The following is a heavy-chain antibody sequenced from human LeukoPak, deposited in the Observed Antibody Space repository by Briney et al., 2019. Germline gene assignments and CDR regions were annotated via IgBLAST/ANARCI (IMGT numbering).Heavy chain of an antibody. CDR2: ISGSGGST. CDR3: AKGGGGRLIYYYYMDV. Sequence: QTGGSLRLSCAASGFTFSGYAMSWVRQAPGKGLEWVSAISGSGGSTYYADSVKGRFTISRDNAKNSLYLQMNSLRAEDMALYYCAKGGGGRLIYYYYMDVWGKGTTVTVSS. D-gene: IGHD3-16*01. CDR1: GFTFSGYA. V-gene: IGHV3-23*01. J-gene: IGHJ6*03.